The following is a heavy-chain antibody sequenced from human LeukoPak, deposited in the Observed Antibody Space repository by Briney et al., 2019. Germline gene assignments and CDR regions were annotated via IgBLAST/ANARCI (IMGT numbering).Heavy chain of an antibody. CDR1: GGSFSDYY. CDR2: INHRGST. Sequence: SETLSLTCAVYGGSFSDYYWSWIRQSPGKGLEWIGEINHRGSTNYNPSLKSRVTISVDTSKNQLSLKLDSVTAADTAVYYCARSQRLRQLVRSPFDCWGQGILVTVSS. J-gene: IGHJ4*02. V-gene: IGHV4-34*01. D-gene: IGHD6-13*01. CDR3: ARSQRLRQLVRSPFDC.